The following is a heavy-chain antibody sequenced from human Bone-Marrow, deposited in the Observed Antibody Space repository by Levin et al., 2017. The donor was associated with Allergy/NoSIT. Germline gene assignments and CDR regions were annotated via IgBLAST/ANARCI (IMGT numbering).Heavy chain of an antibody. CDR3: AKPRVGSGGYSYGWVGAFDI. Sequence: GGSLRLSCAASGFTFSSYAMSWVRQAPGKGLEWVSAISGSGGSTYYADSVKGRFTISRDNSKNTLYLQMNSLRAEDTAVYYCAKPRVGSGGYSYGWVGAFDIWGQGTMVTVSS. D-gene: IGHD5-18*01. V-gene: IGHV3-23*01. J-gene: IGHJ3*02. CDR2: ISGSGGST. CDR1: GFTFSSYA.